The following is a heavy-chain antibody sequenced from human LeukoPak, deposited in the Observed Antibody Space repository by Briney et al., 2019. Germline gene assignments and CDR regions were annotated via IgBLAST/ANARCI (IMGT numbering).Heavy chain of an antibody. J-gene: IGHJ4*02. CDR2: IYYSGST. CDR3: ARVYYDYVWGSYHYFDY. CDR1: GGSVSSGSYY. Sequence: KSSETLSLTCTVSGGSVSSGSYYWSWIRQPPGKGLEWIGYIYYSGSTNYNPSLKSRVTISVDTSKNQFSPKLSSVTAADTAVYYCARVYYDYVWGSYHYFDYWGQGTLVTVSS. V-gene: IGHV4-61*01. D-gene: IGHD3-16*02.